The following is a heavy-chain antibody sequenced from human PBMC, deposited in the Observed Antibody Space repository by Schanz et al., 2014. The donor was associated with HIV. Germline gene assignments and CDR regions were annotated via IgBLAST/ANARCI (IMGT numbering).Heavy chain of an antibody. J-gene: IGHJ5*01. CDR2: INPNSGGA. V-gene: IGHV1-2*02. CDR3: AREPNYSGFDS. CDR1: GGTFTGYY. Sequence: QVQLLQSGAEVKKPGSSVKVSCKASGGTFTGYYLHWVRQAPGQGLEWMGWINPNSGGADSAQKFQGRVTMTRDTSISTAYLELSRLRSDDTAVYYCAREPNYSGFDSWGHGTLVTVSS. D-gene: IGHD5-12*01.